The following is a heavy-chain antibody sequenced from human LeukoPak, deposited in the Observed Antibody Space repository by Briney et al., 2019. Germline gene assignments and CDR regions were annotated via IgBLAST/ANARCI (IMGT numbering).Heavy chain of an antibody. CDR1: GFTFSRSW. V-gene: IGHV3-7*01. J-gene: IGHJ4*02. CDR2: IKQDGSEK. CDR3: ARESYFYDSSGNYPRLDY. D-gene: IGHD3-22*01. Sequence: GGSLRLSCAASGFTFSRSWMNWVRQAPGKGLEWVANIKQDGSEKYYVDSVKGRFTIPRDNAKNSLYLQMSSLRAEDTAVYYCARESYFYDSSGNYPRLDYWGQGTLVTVSS.